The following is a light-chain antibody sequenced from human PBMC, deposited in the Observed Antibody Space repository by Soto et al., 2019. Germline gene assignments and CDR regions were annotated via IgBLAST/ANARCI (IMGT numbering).Light chain of an antibody. V-gene: IGKV3-11*01. CDR3: QQRIDWPMT. Sequence: EIVLTQSPATLSLSPGEGVTLSCRASRSVSSYLAWYQQRPGQAPRLLIYGASNRATGIPARLSGSGSGTDFTLTSSSLEAEDFAVYYCQQRIDWPMTFGQGTRLEIK. CDR1: RSVSSY. CDR2: GAS. J-gene: IGKJ5*01.